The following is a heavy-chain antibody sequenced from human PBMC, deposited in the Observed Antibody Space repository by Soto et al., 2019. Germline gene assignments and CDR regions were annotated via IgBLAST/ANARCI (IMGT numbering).Heavy chain of an antibody. V-gene: IGHV3-73*02. CDR1: GLSFSGSA. CDR2: IRSKGNSYAT. J-gene: IGHJ6*02. CDR3: TPVPNYDISTDHSYGMDV. D-gene: IGHD3-9*01. Sequence: EVQLVESGGGLVQPGGSLKLSCAASGLSFSGSAMHWVRQASGKGLEWVGRIRSKGNSYATAYAASVKGRFIISRDDSKNTAYLQMNSLKTEDTAVDYCTPVPNYDISTDHSYGMDVWGQGTTVTVSS.